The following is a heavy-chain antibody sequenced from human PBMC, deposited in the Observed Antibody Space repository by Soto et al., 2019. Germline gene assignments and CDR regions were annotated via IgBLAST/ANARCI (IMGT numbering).Heavy chain of an antibody. CDR3: AKDYGGKDGDY. CDR1: GGTFSSYT. Sequence: QVPLVQSGAEVKKPGSSVKVSCKASGGTFSSYTISWVRQAPGQGLEWMGRIIPILGIANYAQKFQGRVTITADKSTSTAYMELSSLRSEDTAVYYCAKDYGGKDGDYWGQGTLVTVSS. V-gene: IGHV1-69*08. CDR2: IIPILGIA. D-gene: IGHD4-17*01. J-gene: IGHJ4*02.